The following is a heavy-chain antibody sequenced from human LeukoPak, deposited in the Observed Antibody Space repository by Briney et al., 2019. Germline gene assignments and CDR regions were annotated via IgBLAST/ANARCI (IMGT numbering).Heavy chain of an antibody. CDR3: TRSGYSPSPFDY. CDR2: IRSKAYGGTT. D-gene: IGHD6-25*01. Sequence: GGSLRLSCTASGFTFGDYAMSWFRQASGKGLEWVGFIRSKAYGGTTEYAASVKGRFTISRDDSKSIAYLQMNSLKTEDTAVYYCTRSGYSPSPFDYWGQGTLVTVSS. J-gene: IGHJ4*02. V-gene: IGHV3-49*03. CDR1: GFTFGDYA.